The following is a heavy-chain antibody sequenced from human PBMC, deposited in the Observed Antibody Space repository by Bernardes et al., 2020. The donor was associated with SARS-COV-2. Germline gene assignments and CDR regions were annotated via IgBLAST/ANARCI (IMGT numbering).Heavy chain of an antibody. J-gene: IGHJ4*02. CDR2: IRGVGPAT. CDR1: GFTFSDYA. CDR3: AKSRLGYCSRGSCYWRPFDY. V-gene: IGHV3-23*01. D-gene: IGHD2-15*01. Sequence: GGSLRLSCSASGFTFSDYAMSWVRQAPGKGLECVSNIRGVGPATYYADSVQGRFSISRDNSKNTLYLQMNNLRAEDTAIYFCAKSRLGYCSRGSCYWRPFDYWGQGTLVTVSS.